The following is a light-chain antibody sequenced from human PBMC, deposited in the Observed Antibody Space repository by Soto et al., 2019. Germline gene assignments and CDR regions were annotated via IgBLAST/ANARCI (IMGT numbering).Light chain of an antibody. Sequence: DIQMTQSPSTLSSSVGDRVTLTCWARQSISIWLAWYQQKPGKAPKLLIYDASILESGVPSRFSGSGSGTEFTLTISSLQPDDFATYYCQQYNSYRTFGQGTKVDIK. CDR3: QQYNSYRT. CDR1: QSISIW. CDR2: DAS. J-gene: IGKJ1*01. V-gene: IGKV1-5*01.